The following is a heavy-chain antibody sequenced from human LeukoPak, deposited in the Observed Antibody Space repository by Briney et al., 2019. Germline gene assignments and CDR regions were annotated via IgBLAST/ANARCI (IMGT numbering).Heavy chain of an antibody. CDR1: GGSFSSSSYY. J-gene: IGHJ6*02. D-gene: IGHD2-21*02. Sequence: KPSETLSLTCTVSGGSFSSSSYYWGWIRPPPGKGLEWIGRIYYSGSTYYNPSLKSRVTISVDTSKNQFSLKLSSGTAADTAVYYCARDDPSVVVTARGSYGMDVWGQGTTVTVSS. CDR2: IYYSGST. CDR3: ARDDPSVVVTARGSYGMDV. V-gene: IGHV4-39*02.